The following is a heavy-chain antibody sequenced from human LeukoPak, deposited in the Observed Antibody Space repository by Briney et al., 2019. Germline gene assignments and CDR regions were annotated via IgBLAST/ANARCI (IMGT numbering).Heavy chain of an antibody. D-gene: IGHD3-22*01. Sequence: PGGSLRLSCAASGFTFSSYAMSWVRQAPGKGLEWVSAISGSGGSTYYADSVKGRFTISRDNSKNTLYLQMNSLRAEDTVVYYCAKDRVTMIVVVTNFDYWGQGTLVTVSS. CDR2: ISGSGGST. CDR1: GFTFSSYA. V-gene: IGHV3-23*01. CDR3: AKDRVTMIVVVTNFDY. J-gene: IGHJ4*02.